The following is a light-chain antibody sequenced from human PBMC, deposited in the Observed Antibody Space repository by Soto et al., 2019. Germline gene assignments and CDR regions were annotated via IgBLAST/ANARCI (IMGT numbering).Light chain of an antibody. V-gene: IGKV3-20*01. Sequence: EIVFCQSPVTLALSQGERATLSCRASQSVGSSLSWYQQKPGQAPRLLFYGASNRATAIPDRFSGSGSGTDFTLTISRLEPVDFAVYYCQQYGGSRTFGQGTKVDIK. CDR3: QQYGGSRT. J-gene: IGKJ1*01. CDR2: GAS. CDR1: QSVGSS.